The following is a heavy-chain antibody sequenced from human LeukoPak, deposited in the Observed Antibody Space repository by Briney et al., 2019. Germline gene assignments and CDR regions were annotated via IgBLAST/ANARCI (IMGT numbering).Heavy chain of an antibody. CDR3: ASATAIFLPMHAFDI. J-gene: IGHJ3*02. CDR1: GYSFTSYW. D-gene: IGHD5-18*01. CDR2: IYPGDSDT. V-gene: IGHV5-51*01. Sequence: PGESLKISCKGSGYSFTSYWIGWVRQMPGKGLEWMGIIYPGDSDTRYSPSFQGQVTISADKSISTAYLQWSSLKASDTAMYYCASATAIFLPMHAFDIWGQGTMVTVSS.